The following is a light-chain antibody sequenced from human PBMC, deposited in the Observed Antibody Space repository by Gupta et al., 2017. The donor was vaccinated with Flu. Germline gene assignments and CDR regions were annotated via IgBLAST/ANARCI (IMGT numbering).Light chain of an antibody. Sequence: ENVLTQSPATLSVSRGETATLPCGASGSVSGNLAWYQQKFGQTPRLLIYGVSTRVTGLPTRFSGSGSGTQFTLTITSLQSEDSAVYYCQQYNNWPLTFGGGTRVEI. CDR3: QQYNNWPLT. CDR1: GSVSGN. CDR2: GVS. V-gene: IGKV3-15*01. J-gene: IGKJ4*01.